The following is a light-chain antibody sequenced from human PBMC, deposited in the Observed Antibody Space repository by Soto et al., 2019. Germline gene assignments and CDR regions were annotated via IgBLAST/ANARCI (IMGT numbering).Light chain of an antibody. V-gene: IGLV1-40*01. CDR3: QSYDSSLSVSVV. Sequence: QSALTQPPSVSGAPGQRVTISCTGSSSNIGAGYDVHWYQQLPGTAPKLLIYGNSNRPSGVPDRFSGSKSGTSASLAITGLQAEDEADYYCQSYDSSLSVSVVFGGGTQLTVL. CDR1: SSNIGAGYD. J-gene: IGLJ2*01. CDR2: GNS.